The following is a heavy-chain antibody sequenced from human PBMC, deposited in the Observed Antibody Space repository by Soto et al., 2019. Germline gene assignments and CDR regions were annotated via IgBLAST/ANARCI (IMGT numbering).Heavy chain of an antibody. CDR1: GFTFSNAW. CDR2: IKSKTDGGTT. D-gene: IGHD6-19*01. CDR3: TTDSSSGWYWNDAFDI. V-gene: IGHV3-15*01. J-gene: IGHJ3*02. Sequence: GGSLRLSCAASGFTFSNAWMSWVRQAPGKGLEWVGRIKSKTDGGTTDYAAPVKGRFTISRDDSKNTLYLQMNSLKTEDTAVYYCTTDSSSGWYWNDAFDIWGQGTMVTVSS.